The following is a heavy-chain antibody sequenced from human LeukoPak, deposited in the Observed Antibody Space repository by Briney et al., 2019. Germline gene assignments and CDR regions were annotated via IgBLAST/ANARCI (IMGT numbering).Heavy chain of an antibody. D-gene: IGHD2-2*01. CDR3: ARDDGVLPAATGVDP. CDR1: GYTFTSYG. Sequence: ASVTVSCKASGYTFTSYGISWVRQAPGQGLEWMGWISGYNGNTNYAQKLQGRVTMITDTSTSTVYMELRSLRSDDTAVYYCARDDGVLPAATGVDPWGQGTLVTVSS. J-gene: IGHJ5*02. V-gene: IGHV1-18*01. CDR2: ISGYNGNT.